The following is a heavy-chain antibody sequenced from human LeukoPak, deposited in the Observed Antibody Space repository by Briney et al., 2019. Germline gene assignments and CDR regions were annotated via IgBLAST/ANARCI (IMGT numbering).Heavy chain of an antibody. CDR3: ARVAGDYVWGSYRWTNDAFDI. Sequence: GAPVKVSCKASGYTFTSYDINWVRQATGQGLEWMGWMNPNSGNTGYAQKFQGRVTITRNTSISTAYMELSSLRSEDTAVYYCARVAGDYVWGSYRWTNDAFDIWGQGTMVTVSS. D-gene: IGHD3-16*02. V-gene: IGHV1-8*03. CDR1: GYTFTSYD. J-gene: IGHJ3*02. CDR2: MNPNSGNT.